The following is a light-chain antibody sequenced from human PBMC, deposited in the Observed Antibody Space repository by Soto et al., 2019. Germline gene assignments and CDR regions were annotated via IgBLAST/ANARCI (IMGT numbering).Light chain of an antibody. J-gene: IGKJ3*01. CDR1: QSVSSSY. V-gene: IGKV3-20*01. CDR3: QQYGSSPRFT. Sequence: EIVLTQSPGTLSLSPGERATLSCRASQSVSSSYLAWYQQKPGQAPRLLIYGASSRATAIPDRFSGSGSGTDFTRTISRLEPEDFAVYYCQQYGSSPRFTFGPGTKVEIK. CDR2: GAS.